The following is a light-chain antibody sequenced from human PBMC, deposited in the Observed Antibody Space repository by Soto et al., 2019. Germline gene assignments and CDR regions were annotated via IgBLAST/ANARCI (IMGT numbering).Light chain of an antibody. J-gene: IGLJ3*02. CDR1: SSNIGAGYD. CDR2: GHT. V-gene: IGLV1-40*01. Sequence: QSVLTQPPSVSGAPGQRVIISCTGSSSNIGAGYDVNWYQHLPGKAPKLLIYGHTNRPAGVPDRFSGSKSGTSASLAITGLQPEDEAYYYCQSSDMHLGGSGVFGGGTKVTVL. CDR3: QSSDMHLGGSGV.